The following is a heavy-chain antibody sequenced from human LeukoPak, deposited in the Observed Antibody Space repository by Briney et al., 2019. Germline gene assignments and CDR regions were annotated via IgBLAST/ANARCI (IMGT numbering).Heavy chain of an antibody. CDR1: GFTFSSYW. V-gene: IGHV3-7*01. Sequence: PGGSLRLSCAASGFTFSSYWMSWVRQAPGKGLEWVANIKQDGSEKYYVDSVKGRFTISRDNAKNSLYLQMNSLRAEDTAVYYCARDQHSPRGYYYYGMDVWGQGTTVTVSS. CDR3: ARDQHSPRGYYYYGMDV. J-gene: IGHJ6*02. D-gene: IGHD3-10*01. CDR2: IKQDGSEK.